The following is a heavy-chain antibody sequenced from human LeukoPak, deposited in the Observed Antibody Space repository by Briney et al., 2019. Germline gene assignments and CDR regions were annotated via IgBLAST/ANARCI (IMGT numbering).Heavy chain of an antibody. CDR1: GGTFSSYA. D-gene: IGHD2-21*01. CDR3: ARDLHIVVVYYFDY. Sequence: ASVKVSCKASGGTFSSYAISWVRQAPGQGLEWMGWINPNSGGTNYAQKFQGRVTMTRDTSISTAYMELSRLRSDDTAVYYCARDLHIVVVYYFDYWGQGTLVTVSS. J-gene: IGHJ4*02. V-gene: IGHV1-2*02. CDR2: INPNSGGT.